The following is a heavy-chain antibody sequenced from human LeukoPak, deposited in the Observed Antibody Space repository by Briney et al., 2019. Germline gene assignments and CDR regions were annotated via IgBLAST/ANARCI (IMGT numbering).Heavy chain of an antibody. CDR1: GFTVSSNY. Sequence: GGSLRLSCAASGFTVSSNYMSWVRQAPGKGLEWVSVIYSGGSTYYADSAKGRFTISRDNSKNTLYLQMNSLRAEDTAVYYCARELTGDFYYYYGMDVWGQGTTVTVSS. CDR3: ARELTGDFYYYYGMDV. V-gene: IGHV3-66*01. D-gene: IGHD7-27*01. J-gene: IGHJ6*02. CDR2: IYSGGST.